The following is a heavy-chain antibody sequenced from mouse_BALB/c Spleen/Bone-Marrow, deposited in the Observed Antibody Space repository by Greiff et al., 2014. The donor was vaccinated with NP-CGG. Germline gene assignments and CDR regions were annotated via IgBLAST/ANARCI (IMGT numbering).Heavy chain of an antibody. CDR2: IHYSGTT. CDR1: GYSITSGYS. J-gene: IGHJ4*01. D-gene: IGHD2-3*01. CDR3: ARQNDGYLYYAMDY. V-gene: IGHV3-1*02. Sequence: VQLKHSGPDLVKPSQSLSLTCTVTGYSITSGYSWHWIRQFPGNKLEWMGYIHYSGTTNYNSSLKSRISITRDTSKNQFFLQLNSVTSDDTATYYCARQNDGYLYYAMDYWGQGTSVTVSS.